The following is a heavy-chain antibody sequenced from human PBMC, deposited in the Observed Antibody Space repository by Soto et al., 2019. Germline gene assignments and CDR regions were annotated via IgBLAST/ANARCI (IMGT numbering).Heavy chain of an antibody. V-gene: IGHV4-30-4*01. Sequence: QVQLQESGPGLVKPSQTLSLTCTVSGDSISSANNYWSWIRQPPGEGLEWIGFISYSGTTSYSPSLKRRLAISLDTPKNLFSLSLTSVTAADTAVYYCARGRGYSYGLDPWGQGTLVTVSS. D-gene: IGHD5-12*01. CDR2: ISYSGTT. CDR1: GDSISSANNY. J-gene: IGHJ5*02. CDR3: ARGRGYSYGLDP.